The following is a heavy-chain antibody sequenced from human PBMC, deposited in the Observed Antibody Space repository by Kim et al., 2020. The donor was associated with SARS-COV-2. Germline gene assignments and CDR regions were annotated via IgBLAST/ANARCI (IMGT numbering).Heavy chain of an antibody. Sequence: KYYGTTVKGQFTIPRDNAKTSVYLQMNSLRAEDTAVYYWERWANFYAFDIWGQGTMLTVSS. D-gene: IGHD1-1*01. CDR2: K. V-gene: IGHV3-7*01. CDR3: ERWANFYAFDI. J-gene: IGHJ3*02.